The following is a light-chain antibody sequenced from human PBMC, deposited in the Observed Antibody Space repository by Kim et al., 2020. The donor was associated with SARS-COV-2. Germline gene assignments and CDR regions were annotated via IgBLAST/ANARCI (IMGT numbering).Light chain of an antibody. CDR2: GKN. CDR3: NSRDSNDNVV. V-gene: IGLV3-19*01. Sequence: VAVEKTVRIIGRGDSLRSYYATWYQQKPEQAPILVIYGKNHRPSRIPDRFSCSSSGNTASLTITGTQAGDDADYYCNSRDSNDNVVFGGGTQLTVL. J-gene: IGLJ2*01. CDR1: SLRSYY.